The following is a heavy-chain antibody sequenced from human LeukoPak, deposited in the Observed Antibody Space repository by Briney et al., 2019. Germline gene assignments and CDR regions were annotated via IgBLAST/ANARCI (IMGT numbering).Heavy chain of an antibody. CDR1: GFAFSNYW. D-gene: IGHD4-17*01. Sequence: GGSLRLSCAASGFAFSNYWMHWVRQAPGKGPVWVSRIKNDGSITNYADSVKGRFTISRDNAKNTLYLQMNSLRAEDSAVYYCARGIHGVSNWFDPWGQGTLVTVSS. CDR3: ARGIHGVSNWFDP. CDR2: IKNDGSIT. V-gene: IGHV3-74*01. J-gene: IGHJ5*02.